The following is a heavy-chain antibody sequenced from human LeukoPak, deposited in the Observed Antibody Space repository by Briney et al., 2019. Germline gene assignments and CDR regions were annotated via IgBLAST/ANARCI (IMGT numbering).Heavy chain of an antibody. V-gene: IGHV4-30-4*01. D-gene: IGHD3-22*01. CDR3: ARGRAEYDSSGYYYVDNFDY. CDR1: GGSISSGDYS. J-gene: IGHJ4*02. Sequence: PSQTLSLACTVSGGSISSGDYSWSWVRQPPGKGLEWIGYIHYRGNTYYNPSLKSRVTMSLDMSKNQFSLKLSSVTAADTAVYYCARGRAEYDSSGYYYVDNFDYWGQGTLVTVSS. CDR2: IHYRGNT.